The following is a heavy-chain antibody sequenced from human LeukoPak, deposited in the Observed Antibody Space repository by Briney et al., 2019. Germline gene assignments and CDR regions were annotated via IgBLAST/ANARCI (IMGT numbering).Heavy chain of an antibody. V-gene: IGHV3-15*01. CDR2: IKSKVDGGTT. Sequence: GGSLRLSCEGAGFIFDNAWMSWVRQAPGKGPEWVGRIKSKVDGGTTDYAAPVKGRFIMSRDDSKNTLYLQMSSLKIEDTAVYYCVALGYCITTRCYATDGGAFDIWGQGTMVTVSS. CDR1: GFIFDNAW. CDR3: VALGYCITTRCYATDGGAFDI. D-gene: IGHD2-2*01. J-gene: IGHJ3*02.